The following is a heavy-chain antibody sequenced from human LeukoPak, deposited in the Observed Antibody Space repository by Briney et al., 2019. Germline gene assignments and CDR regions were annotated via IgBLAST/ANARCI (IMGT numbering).Heavy chain of an antibody. V-gene: IGHV3-11*06. CDR1: GFTFSDYY. CDR2: INGSSSDT. D-gene: IGHD6-6*01. CDR3: ARVPPSSSWSYYFDY. Sequence: PGGSLRLSCAASGFTFSDYYMTWIRQAPGRGLEWISYINGSSSDTKYADSVKGRFTISRDNAKNSLYLQMNSLRDEDTAVYYCARVPPSSSWSYYFDYWGQGTLVTVSS. J-gene: IGHJ4*02.